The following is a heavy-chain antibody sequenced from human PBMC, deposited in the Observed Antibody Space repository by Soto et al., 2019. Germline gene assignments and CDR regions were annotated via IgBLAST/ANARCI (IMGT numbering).Heavy chain of an antibody. V-gene: IGHV1-69*08. CDR3: AREDGGYATVTEGDY. D-gene: IGHD4-17*01. Sequence: QVQLVQSGAEVKKPGSSVKVSCKASGGTFSSYTISWVRQAPGQGLEWMGRIIPILGIANYAQKFQGRVTITADKSTSAAYMELSSLSTEERAVYYCAREDGGYATVTEGDYWGQGTLVTVAS. CDR1: GGTFSSYT. CDR2: IIPILGIA. J-gene: IGHJ4*02.